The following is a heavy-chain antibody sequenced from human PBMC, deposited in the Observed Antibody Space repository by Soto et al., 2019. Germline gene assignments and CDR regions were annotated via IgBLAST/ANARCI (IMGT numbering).Heavy chain of an antibody. CDR2: IYYSGST. CDR3: GRDRDSSGWYGSTAFDI. CDR1: GGSISSYY. D-gene: IGHD6-19*01. J-gene: IGHJ3*02. V-gene: IGHV4-59*01. Sequence: PSETLSLTCTVSGGSISSYYWSWIRQPPGKGLEWIGYIYYSGSTNYNPSLKSRVTISVDTSKNQFSLKLSSVTAADTAVYYCGRDRDSSGWYGSTAFDIWGQGTMVTVSS.